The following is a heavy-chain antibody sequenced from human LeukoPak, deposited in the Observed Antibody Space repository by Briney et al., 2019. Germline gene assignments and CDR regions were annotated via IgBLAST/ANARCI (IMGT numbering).Heavy chain of an antibody. V-gene: IGHV4-4*07. J-gene: IGHJ4*02. CDR1: GGSISSYY. Sequence: SETLSLTCTVSGGSISSYYWSWIRQPAGKGLEWIGRIYTSGSTNYNPSLKSRVTMSVDTSKKQFSLKLSSVTAADTAVYYCARGYYDSSGYYYSPFDYWGQGTLVTVSS. D-gene: IGHD3-22*01. CDR3: ARGYYDSSGYYYSPFDY. CDR2: IYTSGST.